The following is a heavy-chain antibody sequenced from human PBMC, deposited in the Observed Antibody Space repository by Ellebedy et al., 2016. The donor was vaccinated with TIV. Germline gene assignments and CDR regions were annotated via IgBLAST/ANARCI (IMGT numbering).Heavy chain of an antibody. J-gene: IGHJ4*02. CDR2: ISSSSSYI. V-gene: IGHV3-21*01. Sequence: GGSLRLXXAASGFTFSSYSMNWVRQAPGKGLEWVSSISSSSSYIYYADSVKGRFTISRDNAKNSLYLQMNSLRAEDTAVYYCAVRGYWNDVVIDYWGQGTLVTVSS. CDR3: AVRGYWNDVVIDY. D-gene: IGHD1-1*01. CDR1: GFTFSSYS.